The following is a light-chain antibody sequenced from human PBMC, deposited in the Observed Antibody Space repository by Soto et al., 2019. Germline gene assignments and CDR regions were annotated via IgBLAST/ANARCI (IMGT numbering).Light chain of an antibody. Sequence: DIQMTQSPSPLSASVGDRVTITCRASQSVSNWLAWYQQKPGKAPNLLIYDASTLESGLPSRFSGSGSGTEFTLTISSLQPDDFATYYCQQYHSYPRTLGQGPKVDIK. CDR1: QSVSNW. J-gene: IGKJ1*01. CDR3: QQYHSYPRT. V-gene: IGKV1-5*01. CDR2: DAS.